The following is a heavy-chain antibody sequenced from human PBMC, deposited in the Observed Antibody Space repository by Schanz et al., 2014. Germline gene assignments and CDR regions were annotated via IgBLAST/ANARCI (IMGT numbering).Heavy chain of an antibody. V-gene: IGHV1-69*04. CDR2: IIPIHGIA. CDR1: GGTFSTYP. CDR3: ARDGGEVVRGVIEGVNHYYYGMDV. Sequence: QVQLVQSGAEVKKPGSSMKVSCKASGGTFSTYPINWLRQAPGQGLEWMGRIIPIHGIANYAQKFQGRVTITADTSTNTAYMELSSLTSEDTAVYYCARDGGEVVRGVIEGVNHYYYGMDVWGQGTTVTVSS. D-gene: IGHD3-10*01. J-gene: IGHJ6*02.